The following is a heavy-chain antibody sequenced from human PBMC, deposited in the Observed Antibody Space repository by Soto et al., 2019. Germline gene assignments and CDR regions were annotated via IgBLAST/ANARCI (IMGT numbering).Heavy chain of an antibody. CDR1: GGTFSSYA. CDR3: AREVEMATIRHWFDP. CDR2: IIPIFGTA. D-gene: IGHD5-12*01. V-gene: IGHV1-69*13. Sequence: SVKVSCKASGGTFSSYAISWVRQAPGQGLEWMGGIIPIFGTANYAQKFQGRVTITADESTSTAYMELSSLRSEDTAVYYCAREVEMATIRHWFDPWGQGTLVTVSS. J-gene: IGHJ5*02.